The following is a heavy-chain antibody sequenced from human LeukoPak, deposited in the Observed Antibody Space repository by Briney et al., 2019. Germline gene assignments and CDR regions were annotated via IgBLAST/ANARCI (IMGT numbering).Heavy chain of an antibody. D-gene: IGHD3-22*01. Sequence: ASVKVSCKDSGYMFTGYYMHWVRQAPGEGLQWMGWIKPNSGGTNYAQKFQGRVTMTRDTSISTAYMELSRLRSDDTAVYYCAGTNYYDSSGYYLGYWGQGTLVTVSS. CDR1: GYMFTGYY. CDR3: AGTNYYDSSGYYLGY. CDR2: IKPNSGGT. J-gene: IGHJ4*02. V-gene: IGHV1-2*02.